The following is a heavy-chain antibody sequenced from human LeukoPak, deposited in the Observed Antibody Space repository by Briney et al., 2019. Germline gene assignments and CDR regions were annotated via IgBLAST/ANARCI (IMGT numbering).Heavy chain of an antibody. D-gene: IGHD6-6*01. CDR1: GEPSIGYY. V-gene: IGHV4-34*01. CDR2: INDSGST. J-gene: IGHJ4*02. Sequence: PSETLSLTCAVYGEPSIGYYWAWIRQPPGKGLEWIGEINDSGSTDYNSGTTNYNPSLKSRVTMSVDTSNKQFSLKLSSVTAADTAVYYCARQPRIAARPLDYWGQGTLVTVSS. CDR3: ARQPRIAARPLDY.